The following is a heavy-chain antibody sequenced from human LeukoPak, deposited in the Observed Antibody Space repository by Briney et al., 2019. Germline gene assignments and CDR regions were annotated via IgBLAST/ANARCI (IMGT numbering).Heavy chain of an antibody. J-gene: IGHJ4*02. D-gene: IGHD3-22*01. Sequence: SDTLSLTCTVSGGSISSYYWSWIRQPPGKGLEWIGYIYYSGSTNYNPSLKSRVTISVDTSKNQLSLKLSSVTAADTAVYYCARLGYYDSSGVIDYWGQGTLVTVSS. V-gene: IGHV4-59*01. CDR1: GGSISSYY. CDR3: ARLGYYDSSGVIDY. CDR2: IYYSGST.